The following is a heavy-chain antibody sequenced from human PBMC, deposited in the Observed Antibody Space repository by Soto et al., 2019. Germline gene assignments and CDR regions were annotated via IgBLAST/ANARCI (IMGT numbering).Heavy chain of an antibody. J-gene: IGHJ5*02. V-gene: IGHV3-23*01. CDR3: AKDRLSSGSGVRFDP. CDR2: ISGGGDNT. D-gene: IGHD6-19*01. CDR1: GSTFSSYA. Sequence: VQLLESGGGLVQPGGPLRLSCAASGSTFSSYAMSWVRQAPGKALEWVTDISGGGDNTYYADSERGRFTISRDISKNTLYLQMNSLRAEDTAKYYCAKDRLSSGSGVRFDPWGQGTLVTVSS.